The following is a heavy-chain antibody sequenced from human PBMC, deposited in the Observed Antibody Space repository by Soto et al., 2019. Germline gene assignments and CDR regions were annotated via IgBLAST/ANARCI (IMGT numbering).Heavy chain of an antibody. D-gene: IGHD1-26*01. CDR2: IIPIFGTA. J-gene: IGHJ3*02. Sequence: SVKVSCKASGGTFSSYAISWVRQAPGQGLEWMGGIIPIFGTANYAQNFQGRVTITADESTSTAYMELSSLRSEDTAVYFCASFSSPSRRRQGELPNAFDIWGKGTMVT. CDR3: ASFSSPSRRRQGELPNAFDI. CDR1: GGTFSSYA. V-gene: IGHV1-69*13.